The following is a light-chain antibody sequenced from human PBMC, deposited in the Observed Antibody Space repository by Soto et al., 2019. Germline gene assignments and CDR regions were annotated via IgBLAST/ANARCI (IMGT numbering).Light chain of an antibody. CDR3: QEYDSSLT. J-gene: IGKJ1*01. V-gene: IGKV3-20*01. Sequence: DIVLTQSPASLSLPPGERATLSCRASQSVSSSFLAWYQQKPGQAPRLLIYGASRRATGIADRFTGSGSGTDFTLTISRLEPEDFAVYYCQEYDSSLTFGLGPKVEI. CDR1: QSVSSSF. CDR2: GAS.